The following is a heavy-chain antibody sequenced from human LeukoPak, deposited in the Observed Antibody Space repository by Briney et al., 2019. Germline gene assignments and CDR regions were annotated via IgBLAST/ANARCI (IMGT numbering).Heavy chain of an antibody. CDR1: GFTFSSYA. D-gene: IGHD3-10*01. CDR2: ISSSGGST. V-gene: IGHV3-64D*09. CDR3: VKPGATMVRGGLDY. J-gene: IGHJ4*02. Sequence: GGSLRLSCSASGFTFSSYAMHWVRQAPGKGLEYVSAISSSGGSTYYADSVKGRFTISRDNSKNTLYLQMSSLRAEDTAAYYCVKPGATMVRGGLDYWGQGTLVTVSS.